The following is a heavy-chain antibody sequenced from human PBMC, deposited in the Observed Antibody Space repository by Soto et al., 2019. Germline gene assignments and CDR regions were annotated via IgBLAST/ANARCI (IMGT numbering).Heavy chain of an antibody. V-gene: IGHV3-30*18. J-gene: IGHJ6*02. CDR2: RSDDGSNK. D-gene: IGHD3-10*01. CDR3: AKDRTPVTMVRGAIPRKYYYGMHV. CDR1: GFTFSMEG. Sequence: VGSLRLSCSASGFTFSMEGMHWVRQGPGKGLERVAVRSDDGSNKYYADSVKGRFTISRDDSKNTLYLQMNSLRAADPAVYYCAKDRTPVTMVRGAIPRKYYYGMHVWRQGATVTVYS.